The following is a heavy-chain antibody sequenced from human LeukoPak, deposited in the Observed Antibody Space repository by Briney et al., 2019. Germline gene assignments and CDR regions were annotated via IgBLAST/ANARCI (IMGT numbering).Heavy chain of an antibody. CDR3: ARFRDDTASGMDV. CDR2: INRSGST. CDR1: GGSFSGYY. J-gene: IGHJ6*02. V-gene: IGHV4-34*01. D-gene: IGHD5-18*01. Sequence: SGTLSLTCAVYGGSFSGYYWSWIRQPPGKGLEWIGEINRSGSTNYNPSLKSRVTISVDTSKNQFSLKLSSVTAADTAVYYCARFRDDTASGMDVWGQGTTVTVSS.